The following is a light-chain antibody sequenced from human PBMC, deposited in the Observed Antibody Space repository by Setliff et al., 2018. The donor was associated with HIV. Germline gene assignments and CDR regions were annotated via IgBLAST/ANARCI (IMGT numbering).Light chain of an antibody. Sequence: LTQPPSVSVAPGMTATIPCGGDNIGRRSVHWYQQKPGQAPVLVLYYDSDRPSGIPERFSGSKSGNTATLSISRVEGGDEADYYCQVWDTSSDPLYVFGTGTKVTVL. CDR1: NIGRRS. CDR2: YDS. J-gene: IGLJ1*01. CDR3: QVWDTSSDPLYV. V-gene: IGLV3-21*04.